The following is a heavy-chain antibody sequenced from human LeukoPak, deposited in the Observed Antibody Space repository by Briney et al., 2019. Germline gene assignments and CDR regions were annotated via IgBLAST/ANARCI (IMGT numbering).Heavy chain of an antibody. CDR3: ARGPAHYCGGDCWYFDY. Sequence: GGSLRLSCAASGFTVSSSYMSWVRQAPGKGLEWVSVIYSGGSTYYADSVKGRFTISRDNSKNTLYLRMNSLRAEDTAVYYCARGPAHYCGGDCWYFDYWGQGTLVTVSS. J-gene: IGHJ4*02. CDR1: GFTVSSSY. CDR2: IYSGGST. D-gene: IGHD2-21*02. V-gene: IGHV3-66*01.